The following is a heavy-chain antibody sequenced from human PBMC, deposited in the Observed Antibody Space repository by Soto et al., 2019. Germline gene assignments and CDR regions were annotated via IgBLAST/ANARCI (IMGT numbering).Heavy chain of an antibody. Sequence: PGESLKISCKASGYTFTSSWIAWVRQMPEKGLEWMGIIYPGDSHTTYSPSFQGQVTISADKSISTAYLQWSTLKVSDTAMYLCARALSGAVYKYVMDVWGRGTTVTVSS. CDR3: ARALSGAVYKYVMDV. CDR2: IYPGDSHT. CDR1: GYTFTSSW. J-gene: IGHJ6*02. D-gene: IGHD4-17*01. V-gene: IGHV5-51*01.